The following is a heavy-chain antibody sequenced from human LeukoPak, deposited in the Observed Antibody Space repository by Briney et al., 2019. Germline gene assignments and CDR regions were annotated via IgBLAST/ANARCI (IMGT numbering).Heavy chain of an antibody. J-gene: IGHJ3*02. Sequence: PSETLSLTCTVSGGSISSYYWSWIRQPPGKGLEWIGYIYYGGSTNYNPSLKSRVTISVDTSKNQFSLKLSSVTAADTAVYYCARVRSSGWDDAFDIWGQGTMVTVSS. CDR1: GGSISSYY. CDR2: IYYGGST. D-gene: IGHD6-19*01. CDR3: ARVRSSGWDDAFDI. V-gene: IGHV4-59*01.